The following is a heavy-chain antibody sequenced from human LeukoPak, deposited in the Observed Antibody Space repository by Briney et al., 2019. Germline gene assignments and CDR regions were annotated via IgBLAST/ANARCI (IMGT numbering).Heavy chain of an antibody. D-gene: IGHD3-22*01. CDR1: GFTFSSYA. V-gene: IGHV3-23*01. CDR3: AKDILSEDRYYYDSSGYFQEFRDY. Sequence: GGSPRLSCAASGFTFSSYAMSWVRQAPGKGLEWVSAISGSGGSTYYADSAKGRFTISRDNSKNTLYLQMNSLRAEDTAVYYCAKDILSEDRYYYDSSGYFQEFRDYWGQGTLVTVSS. J-gene: IGHJ4*02. CDR2: ISGSGGST.